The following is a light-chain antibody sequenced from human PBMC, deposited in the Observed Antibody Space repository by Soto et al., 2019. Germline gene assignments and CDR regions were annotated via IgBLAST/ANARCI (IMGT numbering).Light chain of an antibody. CDR1: QGISSY. J-gene: IGKJ3*01. V-gene: IGKV1-27*01. Sequence: DIQMTQSPSSLSASVGDRVTITCRASQGISSYLAWYQEEPGKVPKLLIYAASTLQSGVPSRFSGSGSGTDYTLTISSLQPEDVATYYCQKYNSVPFTFGPGTKVDIK. CDR2: AAS. CDR3: QKYNSVPFT.